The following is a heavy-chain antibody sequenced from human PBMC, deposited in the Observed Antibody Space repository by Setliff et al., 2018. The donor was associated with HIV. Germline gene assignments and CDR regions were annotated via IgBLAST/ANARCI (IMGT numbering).Heavy chain of an antibody. CDR3: VKARVDGDYYYYYYMDV. CDR2: ISSSSSYT. Sequence: AGGSLSLTCTVSGGSISSSSYYWGWVRQAPGKGLEWVSYISSSSSYTHYADSVKGRFTISRDNSKNTLYLQMSSLRAEDTAVYYCVKARVDGDYYYYYYMDVWGKGTTVTVSS. V-gene: IGHV3-21*01. D-gene: IGHD4-17*01. J-gene: IGHJ6*03. CDR1: GGSISSSSYY.